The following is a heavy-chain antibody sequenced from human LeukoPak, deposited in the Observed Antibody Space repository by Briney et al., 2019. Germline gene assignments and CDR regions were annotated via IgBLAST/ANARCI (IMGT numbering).Heavy chain of an antibody. CDR1: GYTFTNYD. CDR3: ARNLDY. Sequence: ASVKVSCKASGYTFTNYDINWVRQATGQGLEWMGWMNANSGGTNYAQKFQGRVTMTRDTSISTAYMELSRLRSDDTAVYYCARNLDYWGQGTLVTVSS. J-gene: IGHJ4*02. V-gene: IGHV1-2*02. CDR2: MNANSGGT.